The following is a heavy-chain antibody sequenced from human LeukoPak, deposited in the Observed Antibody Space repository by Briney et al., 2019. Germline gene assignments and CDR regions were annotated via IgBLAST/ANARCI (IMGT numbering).Heavy chain of an antibody. CDR2: INAGNGNT. CDR1: GYTFTSYA. V-gene: IGHV1-3*01. Sequence: GASVKVSCKASGYTFTSYAMHWVRQAPGQRLEWMGWINAGNGNTKYSQKFQGRVTITRDTSASTAYMELSSLRSEDTAVYYCARDADSSGSFDYWGQGPRVTVSS. CDR3: ARDADSSGSFDY. J-gene: IGHJ4*02. D-gene: IGHD6-19*01.